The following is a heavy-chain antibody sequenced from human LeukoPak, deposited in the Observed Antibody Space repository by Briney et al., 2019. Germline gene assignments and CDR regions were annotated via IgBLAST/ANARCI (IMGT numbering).Heavy chain of an antibody. CDR3: ARGGIQVSGIDEFDY. V-gene: IGHV3-13*05. Sequence: GGSLRLSCAASGFTFIDYDMHWVRQVIGKGLEWVSAIGIRGDPHYSGSVKGRFTISRENAESSLYLQMNSLRAEDTAVYYCARGGIQVSGIDEFDYWGRGTLVTVSS. CDR1: GFTFIDYD. D-gene: IGHD6-19*01. CDR2: IGIRGDP. J-gene: IGHJ4*02.